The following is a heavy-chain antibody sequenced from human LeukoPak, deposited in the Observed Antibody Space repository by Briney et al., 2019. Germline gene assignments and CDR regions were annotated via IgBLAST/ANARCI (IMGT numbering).Heavy chain of an antibody. D-gene: IGHD2-15*01. CDR2: IHPNSGGT. Sequence: EASVKVSCKASGYTFTPYYVNWLRQAPGQGLERMGWIHPNSGGTKYAQNFQGRVTMTRDTSITTAYMELSSLRSDDTAVYYCARGDIYWDYWGQGTQVTVSS. V-gene: IGHV1-2*02. CDR3: ARGDIYWDY. CDR1: GYTFTPYY. J-gene: IGHJ4*02.